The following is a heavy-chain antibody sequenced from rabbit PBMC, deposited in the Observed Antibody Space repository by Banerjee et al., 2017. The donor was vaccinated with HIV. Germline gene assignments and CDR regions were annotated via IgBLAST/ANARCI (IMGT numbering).Heavy chain of an antibody. CDR2: IYAGKGST. D-gene: IGHD6-1*01. CDR3: ARGTYGYAGYAPNL. V-gene: IGHV1S45*01. Sequence: QEQLEESGGDLVKPEGSLTLTCTASGFSFSRSYWICWVRQAPGKGLEWIGIIYAGKGSTDYASWVNGRFTISSDNAQNTVDLQMNSLTAADTATYFCARGTYGYAGYAPNLWGQGTLVTVS. CDR1: GFSFSRSYW. J-gene: IGHJ3*01.